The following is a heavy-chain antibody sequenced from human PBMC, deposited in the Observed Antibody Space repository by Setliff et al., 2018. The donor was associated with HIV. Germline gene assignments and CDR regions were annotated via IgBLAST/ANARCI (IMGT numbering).Heavy chain of an antibody. CDR1: GYTFLNYG. CDR3: ARDQRYCTNALCPEALDV. CDR2: INVGNGNT. J-gene: IGHJ6*04. D-gene: IGHD2-8*01. Sequence: ASVKVSCKASGYTFLNYGISWVRQTPGRGLEWMAWINVGNGNTKTARKFQGRVALTTDTSTSTAHMELRNLRSDDTAVYYCARDQRYCTNALCPEALDVWGKGTTVTVSS. V-gene: IGHV1-18*01.